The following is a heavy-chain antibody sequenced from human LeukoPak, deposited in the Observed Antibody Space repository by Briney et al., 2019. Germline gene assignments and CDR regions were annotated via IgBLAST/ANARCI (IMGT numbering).Heavy chain of an antibody. CDR2: ISAYNGNT. CDR1: GYTFTSYG. J-gene: IGHJ5*02. Sequence: ASVKVSCKASGYTFTSYGISWVRQAPGQGLEWMGWISAYNGNTNYAQKLQGRVTMTTDTSTSTAYMELRSLRSDDTAVYYCARVSCKRAPSCLVGATGRSNWFDPWGQGTLVTVSS. D-gene: IGHD1-26*01. CDR3: ARVSCKRAPSCLVGATGRSNWFDP. V-gene: IGHV1-18*01.